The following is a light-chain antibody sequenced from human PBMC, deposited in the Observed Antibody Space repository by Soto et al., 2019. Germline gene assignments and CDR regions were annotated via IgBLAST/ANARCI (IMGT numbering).Light chain of an antibody. CDR1: QNINNW. J-gene: IGKJ1*01. CDR3: QQYNSDSRA. Sequence: DIQMTQSPSTLSASVGDRVTITCRASQNINNWLAWYQQKPGMAPKLLIYDASSLGSGVPSRFSGSGSGTEFSLTITSLQPDDFATYYCQQYNSDSRAFGQGTKVEI. V-gene: IGKV1-5*01. CDR2: DAS.